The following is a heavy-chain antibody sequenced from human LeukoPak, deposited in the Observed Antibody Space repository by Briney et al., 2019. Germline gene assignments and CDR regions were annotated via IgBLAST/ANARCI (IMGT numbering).Heavy chain of an antibody. CDR1: GDSVSSNSAA. J-gene: IGHJ4*02. V-gene: IGHV6-1*01. CDR2: TYYRSKWYN. Sequence: SQTLSLTCAISGDSVSSNSAAWNWIRHSPSRGLEWLGRTYYRSKWYNDYAVSVKSRITINPDTSKNQFSLQLNSVTPEDTAVYYCARTSEYCSGGSCYSGGFDYWGQGTLVTVSS. D-gene: IGHD2-15*01. CDR3: ARTSEYCSGGSCYSGGFDY.